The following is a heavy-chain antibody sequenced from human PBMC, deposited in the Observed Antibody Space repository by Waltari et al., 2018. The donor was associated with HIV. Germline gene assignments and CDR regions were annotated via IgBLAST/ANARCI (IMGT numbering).Heavy chain of an antibody. CDR3: ARAFQGWFDP. CDR2: ISPNSGGT. CDR1: GYTFTGYY. V-gene: IGHV1-2*02. Sequence: QVQLVQSGAEVKKPGASVKVSCKASGYTFTGYYMHWVRQAPGQGLEWIGWISPNSGGTNDAQKFQGRVTMTRDTSISTAYMGLSRLRSDDTAVYYCARAFQGWFDPWGQGTLVTVSS. J-gene: IGHJ5*02.